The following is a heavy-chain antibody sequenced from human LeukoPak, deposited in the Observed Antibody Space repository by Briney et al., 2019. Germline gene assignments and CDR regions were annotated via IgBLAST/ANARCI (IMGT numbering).Heavy chain of an antibody. V-gene: IGHV3-15*07. Sequence: GGSLRLSCAASGFTFSNAWMNWVRQAPGKGLEWVGRIKSKTDGGTTDYAAPVKGRFTISRDDSKNTLYLQMNSLRAEDTAVYYCAKDGGLWVSAHWGDSWGRGTLVTVSS. CDR1: GFTFSNAW. D-gene: IGHD7-27*01. CDR3: AKDGGLWVSAHWGDS. J-gene: IGHJ4*02. CDR2: IKSKTDGGTT.